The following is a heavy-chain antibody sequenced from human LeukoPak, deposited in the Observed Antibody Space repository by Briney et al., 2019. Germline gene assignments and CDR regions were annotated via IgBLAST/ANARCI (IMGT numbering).Heavy chain of an antibody. CDR2: IWYDGSNK. V-gene: IGHV3-33*01. D-gene: IGHD3-10*01. CDR3: ARDYKPYYYGSGSYDY. J-gene: IGHJ4*02. CDR1: GFNFSHYG. Sequence: GGSLRLSCEISGFNFSHYGMHWVRQAPGKGLEWVAVIWYDGSNKYYADSVKGRFTISRDNSKNTLYLQMNSLRAEDTAVYYCARDYKPYYYGSGSYDYWGQGTLVTVSS.